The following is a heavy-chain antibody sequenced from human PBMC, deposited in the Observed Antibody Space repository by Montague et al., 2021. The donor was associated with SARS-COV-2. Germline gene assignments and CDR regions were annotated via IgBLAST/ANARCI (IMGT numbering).Heavy chain of an antibody. J-gene: IGHJ5*02. CDR2: IYHSGST. Sequence: SETLSLTCTVSGYSISSGYYWGWIRQPPGKGLEWIGSIYHSGSTYYNPSLKSRVTISVDTSKNQFSLKLNSVTAADTAVYYCARERGYCSGGSCYSWWFDPWGQGTLVTVSS. CDR1: GYSISSGYY. CDR3: ARERGYCSGGSCYSWWFDP. V-gene: IGHV4-38-2*02. D-gene: IGHD2-15*01.